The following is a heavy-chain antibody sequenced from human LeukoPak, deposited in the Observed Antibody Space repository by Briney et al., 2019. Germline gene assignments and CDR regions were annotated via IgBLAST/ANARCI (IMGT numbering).Heavy chain of an antibody. CDR3: AKDRAGSGWYWAARGIDY. D-gene: IGHD6-19*01. V-gene: IGHV3-30*02. CDR1: GFTFSSYG. J-gene: IGHJ4*02. CDR2: IWYDGSNK. Sequence: GGSLRLSCAASGFTFSSYGMHWVRQAPGKGLEWVAVIWYDGSNKYYADSVKGRFTISRDNSKNTLYLQMNSLRAEDTAVYYCAKDRAGSGWYWAARGIDYWGQGTLVTVSS.